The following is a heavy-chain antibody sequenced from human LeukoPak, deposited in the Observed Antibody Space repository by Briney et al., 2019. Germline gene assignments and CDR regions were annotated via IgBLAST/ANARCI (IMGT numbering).Heavy chain of an antibody. Sequence: PSETLSLTCTVSGYSISSGYYWGWIRQPPGKGLEWIGSIYHSGSTYYNPSLKSRVTISVDTSKNQFSLKLSSVTAADTAVYYCARDQRYYYESSGYSDPYAPDYWGQGTLVTVSS. CDR3: ARDQRYYYESSGYSDPYAPDY. CDR1: GYSISSGYY. D-gene: IGHD3-22*01. J-gene: IGHJ4*02. CDR2: IYHSGST. V-gene: IGHV4-38-2*02.